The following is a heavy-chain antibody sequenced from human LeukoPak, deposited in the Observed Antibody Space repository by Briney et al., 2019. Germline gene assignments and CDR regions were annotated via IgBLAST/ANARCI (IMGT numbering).Heavy chain of an antibody. J-gene: IGHJ4*02. CDR1: GFTFSSYA. V-gene: IGHV3-23*01. CDR2: ISGSGGST. D-gene: IGHD2-2*01. Sequence: PGGSLRLSCAASGFTFSSYAMSWVRQAPGKGLEWVSAISGSGGSTYYADSVKGRFTISRDNSKNTLYLQMNSLRAEDTAVYYCAKDEGYCSSTSCYEFDYWGQRTLVTVSS. CDR3: AKDEGYCSSTSCYEFDY.